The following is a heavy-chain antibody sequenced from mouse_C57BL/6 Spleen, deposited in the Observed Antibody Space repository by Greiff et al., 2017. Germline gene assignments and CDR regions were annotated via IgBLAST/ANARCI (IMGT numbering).Heavy chain of an antibody. D-gene: IGHD1-1*01. CDR1: GYTFTDYY. Sequence: LVESGAELVRPGASVKLSCKASGYTFTDYYINWVKQRPGQGLEWIARIYPGSGNTYYNEKFKGKATLTAEKSSSTAYMQLSSLTSEDSAVYFCARPATVVGDAMDYWGQGTSVTVSS. V-gene: IGHV1-76*01. CDR2: IYPGSGNT. CDR3: ARPATVVGDAMDY. J-gene: IGHJ4*01.